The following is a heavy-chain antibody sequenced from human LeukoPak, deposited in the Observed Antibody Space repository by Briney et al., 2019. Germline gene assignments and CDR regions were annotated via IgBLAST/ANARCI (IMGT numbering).Heavy chain of an antibody. D-gene: IGHD1-1*01. Sequence: PGGSLRLSCAASGFTFSSYWMHWVRQAPGKGLVWVSRINSDGSSTSYADSVKGRFTISRDNAKNTLYLQMNSLRAEDTAVYYCARIGRLQLNFDYWGQGTLVTVSS. J-gene: IGHJ4*02. CDR3: ARIGRLQLNFDY. V-gene: IGHV3-74*01. CDR1: GFTFSSYW. CDR2: INSDGSST.